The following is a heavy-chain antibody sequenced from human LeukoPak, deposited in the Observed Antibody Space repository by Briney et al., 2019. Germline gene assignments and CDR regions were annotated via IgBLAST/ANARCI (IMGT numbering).Heavy chain of an antibody. CDR3: AKDQAPQDIVVVPAY. CDR1: GFTFSSYG. CDR2: IRYDGSNK. D-gene: IGHD2-2*01. Sequence: GGSLRLSCAASGFTFSSYGMHWVRQAPGKGLEWVAFIRYDGSNKYYADSVKGRFTISRDNSKKPLYLQMNSLRAEDTAVYYCAKDQAPQDIVVVPAYWGQGTLVTVSS. J-gene: IGHJ4*02. V-gene: IGHV3-30*02.